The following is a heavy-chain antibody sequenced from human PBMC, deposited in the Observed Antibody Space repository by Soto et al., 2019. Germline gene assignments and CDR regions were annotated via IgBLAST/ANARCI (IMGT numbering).Heavy chain of an antibody. CDR2: ISGSGGST. V-gene: IGHV3-23*01. CDR1: GFTFSSYA. D-gene: IGHD6-19*01. Sequence: PGGSLRLSCAASGFTFSSYAMSWVRQAPGKGLEWVSAISGSGGSTYYADSVKGRYTISRDNSKNTLYLQMNSLRAEDTAVYYCAGSRGYSSGWYFFDYWGQGTLVTVSS. J-gene: IGHJ4*02. CDR3: AGSRGYSSGWYFFDY.